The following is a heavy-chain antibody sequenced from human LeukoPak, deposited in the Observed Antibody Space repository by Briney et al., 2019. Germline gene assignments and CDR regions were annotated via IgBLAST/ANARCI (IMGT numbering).Heavy chain of an antibody. V-gene: IGHV4-4*09. D-gene: IGHD6-19*01. CDR3: ARRDSSGWRYYFDY. CDR2: IYTSGST. CDR1: GGSISSYY. Sequence: SETLSLTCTVSGGSISSYYWSWIRQPPGKGLEWIGYIYTSGSTNYNPSLKSRVTISVDTSKNQFSLKLSSVTAADTAVYYCARRDSSGWRYYFDYWGQGTLVTVSS. J-gene: IGHJ4*02.